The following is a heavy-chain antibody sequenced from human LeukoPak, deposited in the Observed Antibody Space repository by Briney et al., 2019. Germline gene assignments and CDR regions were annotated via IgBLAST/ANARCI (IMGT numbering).Heavy chain of an antibody. J-gene: IGHJ4*02. V-gene: IGHV3-7*05. CDR3: ATYFTNFWSGYYPSY. CDR1: GFTFSTYW. CDR2: IKQDGSEK. D-gene: IGHD3-3*01. Sequence: PGGSLRLSCAASGFTFSTYWMSWVRQAPGKGRVWVANIKQDGSEKYYVDYVKGRFTISRDNAKNSLYLQMNSLRAEDTAVYYCATYFTNFWSGYYPSYWGQGTMVTVSS.